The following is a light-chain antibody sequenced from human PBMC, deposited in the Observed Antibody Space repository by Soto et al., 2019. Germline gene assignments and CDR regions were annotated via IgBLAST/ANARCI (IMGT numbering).Light chain of an antibody. V-gene: IGKV3-20*01. CDR3: QQYVISPRT. Sequence: EIVLTQSPGTLSLSPGERATLSCRASQSVSSNYLAWYQQKPGQAPRLLIYGASSRPTGIPDRFSGSGSGTDFTLTISRLEPEDFTVYYCQQYVISPRTFGQGTKVEV. J-gene: IGKJ1*01. CDR1: QSVSSNY. CDR2: GAS.